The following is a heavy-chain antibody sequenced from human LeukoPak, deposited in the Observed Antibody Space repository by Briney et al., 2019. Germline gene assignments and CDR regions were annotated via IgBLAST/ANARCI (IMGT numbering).Heavy chain of an antibody. V-gene: IGHV4-39*07. CDR3: ARHPGAPAAGKVGWFDP. Sequence: SETLSLTCTVSGGSMSGGSDFWGWIRQPPGKGLEWIGNIYSSGSSYYNPSVESRVTISIDMSKKQFSLKLRSVTAADTAVYYCARHPGAPAAGKVGWFDPWGQGTLVTVSS. D-gene: IGHD6-13*01. CDR1: GGSMSGGSDF. CDR2: IYSSGSS. J-gene: IGHJ5*02.